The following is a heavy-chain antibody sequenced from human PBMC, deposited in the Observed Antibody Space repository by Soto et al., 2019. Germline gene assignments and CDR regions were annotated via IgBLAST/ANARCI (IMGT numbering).Heavy chain of an antibody. V-gene: IGHV3-9*01. CDR3: AKDIRSGGSWYFDL. CDR1: GFTFDDYA. CDR2: ISWNSGSI. D-gene: IGHD2-15*01. J-gene: IGHJ2*01. Sequence: EVQLVESGGGLVQPGRSLRLSCAASGFTFDDYAMDWVRQAPGKGLEWVSGISWNSGSIGYADSVKGRFTISRDNARNSLYLQTNSLRAEDTGVYYCAKDIRSGGSWYFDLWGRGTLVTVSS.